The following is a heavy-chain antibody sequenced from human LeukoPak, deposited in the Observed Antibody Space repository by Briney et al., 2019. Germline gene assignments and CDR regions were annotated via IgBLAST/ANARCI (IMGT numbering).Heavy chain of an antibody. CDR1: GGSFSGYY. D-gene: IGHD3-10*02. CDR3: ARDSPVRGRALDY. V-gene: IGHV4-34*01. CDR2: INHSGST. J-gene: IGHJ4*02. Sequence: PSETLSLTCAVYGGSFSGYYWSWIRQPPGKGLEWIGEINHSGSTNYNPSLKSRVTISVDTSKNQFSLKLSSVTAADTAVYYCARDSPVRGRALDYWGQGTLVTVSS.